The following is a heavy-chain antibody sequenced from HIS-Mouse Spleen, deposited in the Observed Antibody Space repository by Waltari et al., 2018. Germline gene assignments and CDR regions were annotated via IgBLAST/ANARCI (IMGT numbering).Heavy chain of an antibody. V-gene: IGHV4-4*07. CDR3: ARDFHDFWSGYYGGDKKHDAFDI. CDR2: IYTSGGP. J-gene: IGHJ3*02. Sequence: QVQLQESGPGLVKPSETLSLTCTVSGGSISSYYWSWIRQPAGKGLEWIGRIYTSGGPNSNPSPKSRVTMSVDTSKNQFSLKLSSVTAADTAVYYCARDFHDFWSGYYGGDKKHDAFDIWGQGTMVTVSS. D-gene: IGHD3-3*01. CDR1: GGSISSYY.